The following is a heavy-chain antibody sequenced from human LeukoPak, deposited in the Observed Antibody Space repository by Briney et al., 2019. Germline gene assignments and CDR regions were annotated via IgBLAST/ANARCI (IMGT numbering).Heavy chain of an antibody. CDR1: GYSISSGYY. CDR2: IYHSGST. J-gene: IGHJ4*02. V-gene: IGHV4-38-2*02. CDR3: ARETTVDDY. Sequence: SETLSLTCTVSGYSISSGYYWGWIRQPPGKGLEWIGSIYHSGSTYYNLSLKSRVTISVDTSKNQFSLKLSSVTAADTAVYYCARETTVDDYWGQGTLVTVSS. D-gene: IGHD4-23*01.